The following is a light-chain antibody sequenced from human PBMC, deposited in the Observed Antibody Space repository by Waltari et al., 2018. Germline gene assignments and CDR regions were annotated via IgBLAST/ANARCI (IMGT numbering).Light chain of an antibody. Sequence: ETVLTQSPGTLSLSPGARATLSCRASQTVTSNLIAWYQQKPGQSPRLLIYGASSRATGIPDMFSGSGSGTDFTLTNSSLEAEDFAVYCCQQYGSSPLTFGGGTKVVIK. CDR3: QQYGSSPLT. V-gene: IGKV3-20*01. J-gene: IGKJ4*01. CDR2: GAS. CDR1: QTVTSNL.